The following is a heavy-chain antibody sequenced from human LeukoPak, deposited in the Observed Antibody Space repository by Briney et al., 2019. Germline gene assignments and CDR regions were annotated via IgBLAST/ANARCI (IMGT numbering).Heavy chain of an antibody. CDR3: ARGVLGVGLWFGELYQDAFDI. Sequence: ASVKVSCKASGGTFSSYAISWVRQAPGQGLEWMGGIIPIFGTANYAQKFQGRVTITADESTSTAYMELSSLRSEDTVVYYCARGVLGVGLWFGELYQDAFDIWGQGTMVTVSS. D-gene: IGHD3-10*01. CDR2: IIPIFGTA. V-gene: IGHV1-69*13. CDR1: GGTFSSYA. J-gene: IGHJ3*02.